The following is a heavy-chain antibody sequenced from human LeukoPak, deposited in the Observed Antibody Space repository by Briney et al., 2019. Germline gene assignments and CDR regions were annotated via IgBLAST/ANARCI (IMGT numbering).Heavy chain of an antibody. CDR2: ISSRSTTT. J-gene: IGHJ3*02. Sequence: GGSLRLSCAASGFTFSSYEMNWVRQAPGKGLEWVSYISSRSTTTYYADSVKGRFTISRDNAKNSLYLQMSSLRAEDTALYYCAKEMTIFGVVIGAFDIWGQGTMVTVSS. CDR3: AKEMTIFGVVIGAFDI. D-gene: IGHD3-3*01. CDR1: GFTFSSYE. V-gene: IGHV3-48*03.